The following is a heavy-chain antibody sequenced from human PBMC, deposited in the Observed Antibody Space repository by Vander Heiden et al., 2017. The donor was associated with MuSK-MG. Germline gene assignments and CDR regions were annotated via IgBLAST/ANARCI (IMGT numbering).Heavy chain of an antibody. CDR3: AKGAAFSGGFDS. J-gene: IGHJ3*02. Sequence: EVQLVESGGGLVQPGGSLRLSCAASGFTFGSYAMTWVRQAPGKGLEWVSSISNNGAATFYVDSVKGRFTISRDNSKNTLSLQMNSLRAEDTAVYYCAKGAAFSGGFDSGGQGTMVTVSS. D-gene: IGHD3-10*01. V-gene: IGHV3-23*04. CDR2: ISNNGAAT. CDR1: GFTFGSYA.